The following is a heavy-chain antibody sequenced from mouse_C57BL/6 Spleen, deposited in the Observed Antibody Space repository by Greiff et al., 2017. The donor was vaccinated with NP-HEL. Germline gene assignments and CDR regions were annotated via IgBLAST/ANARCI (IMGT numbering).Heavy chain of an antibody. CDR3: ARHADYYGSSYGWYFDV. CDR1: GFTFSSYG. V-gene: IGHV5-6*02. Sequence: DVKLVESGGDLVKPGGSLKLSCAASGFTFSSYGMSWVRQTPDKRLEWVATISSGGSYTYYPDSVKGRFTISRDNAKNTLYLQMSSLKSEDTAMYYCARHADYYGSSYGWYFDVWGTGTTVTVSS. CDR2: ISSGGSYT. D-gene: IGHD1-1*01. J-gene: IGHJ1*03.